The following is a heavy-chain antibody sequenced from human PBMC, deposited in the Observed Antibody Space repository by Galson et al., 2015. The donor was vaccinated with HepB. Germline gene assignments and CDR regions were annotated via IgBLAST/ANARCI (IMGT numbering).Heavy chain of an antibody. CDR1: GFTFSSYS. D-gene: IGHD2-2*01. J-gene: IGHJ6*03. V-gene: IGHV3-48*02. CDR3: ARTPRDQLLVAPRNYDYYFYMDV. CDR2: ISSSSTTI. Sequence: SLRLSCAASGFTFSSYSMNWVRQAPGKGLEWVSYISSSSTTIYYADSVKGRFTISRDNAKKSLYLQMNSLRDEDTAVYYCARTPRDQLLVAPRNYDYYFYMDVWGKGTTVTVSS.